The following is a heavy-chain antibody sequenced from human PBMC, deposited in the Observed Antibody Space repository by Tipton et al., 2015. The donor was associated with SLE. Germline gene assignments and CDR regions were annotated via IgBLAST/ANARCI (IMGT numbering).Heavy chain of an antibody. CDR1: GFTFSIND. CDR2: ITSSGASA. Sequence: SLRLSCAASGFTFSINDMRWVRQAPGKGLEWVSFITSSGASAYYADSVKGRFTISRDNSKNTLYLQMNSLRAEDTAVYYCAREGYGDLGVFDYWGQGTLVTVSS. CDR3: AREGYGDLGVFDY. V-gene: IGHV3-23*01. D-gene: IGHD4-17*01. J-gene: IGHJ4*02.